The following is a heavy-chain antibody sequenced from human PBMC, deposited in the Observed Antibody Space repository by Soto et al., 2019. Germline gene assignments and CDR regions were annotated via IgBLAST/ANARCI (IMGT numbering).Heavy chain of an antibody. J-gene: IGHJ6*02. CDR3: ARVVKEGCGGDCYPGKYYYYGMDV. D-gene: IGHD2-21*02. Sequence: QVQLVQSGAEVKKPGSSVKVSCKASGGTFSSYTISWVRQAPGQGLEWMGRIIPILGIANYAQKFQGRVTITADKSTSTAYMELSSLRSEDTAVYYCARVVKEGCGGDCYPGKYYYYGMDVWGQGTTVTVSS. CDR2: IIPILGIA. V-gene: IGHV1-69*02. CDR1: GGTFSSYT.